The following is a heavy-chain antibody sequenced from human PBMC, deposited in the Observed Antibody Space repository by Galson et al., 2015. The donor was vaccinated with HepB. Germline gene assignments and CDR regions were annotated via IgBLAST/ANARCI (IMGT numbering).Heavy chain of an antibody. CDR1: GFTFDDYA. CDR2: ISYDGSNK. V-gene: IGHV3-30*04. J-gene: IGHJ4*02. CDR3: ARDYGVVVAATGPTESGIDY. D-gene: IGHD2-15*01. Sequence: SLRLSCAASGFTFDDYAMHWVRQAPGKGLEWVAVISYDGSNKYYADSVKGRFTISRDNSKNTLYLQMNSLRAEDTAVYYCARDYGVVVAATGPTESGIDYWGQGTLVTVSS.